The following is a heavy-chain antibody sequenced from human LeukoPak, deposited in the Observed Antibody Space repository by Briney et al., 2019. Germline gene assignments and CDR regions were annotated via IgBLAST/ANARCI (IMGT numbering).Heavy chain of an antibody. J-gene: IGHJ4*02. D-gene: IGHD6-13*01. Sequence: SETLSLTCAVYGGSFSGYYWSWIRQPPGKGLEWIGYIYYSGNTNYNPSLQSRVTISVDTSRNQFSLKLSSVTAADTAVYYCARGRSSSWDLFDYWGQGTLVTVSS. CDR1: GGSFSGYY. CDR3: ARGRSSSWDLFDY. CDR2: IYYSGNT. V-gene: IGHV4-59*01.